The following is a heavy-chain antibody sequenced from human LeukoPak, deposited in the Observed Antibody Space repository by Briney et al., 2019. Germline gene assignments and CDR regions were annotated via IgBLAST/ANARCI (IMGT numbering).Heavy chain of an antibody. CDR3: ARDTDAQDPSLAAAGLYNWFDP. Sequence: ASVKVFCKASGYTFTSYGISWVRQAPGQGLEWMGWISAYNGNTNYAQKLQGRVTMTTDTSTSTAYMELRSLRSDDTAVYYCARDTDAQDPSLAAAGLYNWFDPWGQGTLVTVSS. D-gene: IGHD6-13*01. CDR2: ISAYNGNT. J-gene: IGHJ5*02. V-gene: IGHV1-18*01. CDR1: GYTFTSYG.